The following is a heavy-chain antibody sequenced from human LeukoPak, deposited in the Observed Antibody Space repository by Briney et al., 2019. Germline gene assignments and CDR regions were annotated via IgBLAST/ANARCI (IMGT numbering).Heavy chain of an antibody. V-gene: IGHV3-66*01. CDR3: AKDVGYSHGYSFDY. CDR2: IYSGGST. CDR1: GFTVSSKY. J-gene: IGHJ4*02. D-gene: IGHD5-18*01. Sequence: GGSLRLSCAVSGFTVSSKYMSWVRQAPGKGLEWVSVIYSGGSTYYADSVKGRFTISRDNSKNTLYLQMNSLRAEDTAVYYCAKDVGYSHGYSFDYWGQGTQVTVSS.